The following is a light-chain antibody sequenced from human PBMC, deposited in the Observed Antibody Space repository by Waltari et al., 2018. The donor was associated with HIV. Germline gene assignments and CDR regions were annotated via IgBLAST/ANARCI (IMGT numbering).Light chain of an antibody. Sequence: QSALTQPRSVSGSPGQSVPISCPGTSSDVGGYNYFPWSQQHPGKAPKLMIYDVSKRPSGVPDRFSGSKSGNTASLTISGLQAEDEADYYCCSYAGSYTFEVVFGGGTKLTVL. V-gene: IGLV2-11*01. CDR1: SSDVGGYNY. CDR3: CSYAGSYTFEVV. CDR2: DVS. J-gene: IGLJ2*01.